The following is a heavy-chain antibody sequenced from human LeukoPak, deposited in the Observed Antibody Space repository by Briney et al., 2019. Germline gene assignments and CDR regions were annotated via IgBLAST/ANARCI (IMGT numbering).Heavy chain of an antibody. J-gene: IGHJ5*02. Sequence: GGSLRLSCAASGFTFSTYSMNWVRQAPGKGLEWVSSISSSSSYIYYADSVKGRFTISRDNAKNSLYLQMNSLRAEDTAVYYCARDQAPTVTTSWFDPWGQGTLVTVSS. CDR3: ARDQAPTVTTSWFDP. D-gene: IGHD4-17*01. CDR2: ISSSSSYI. V-gene: IGHV3-21*01. CDR1: GFTFSTYS.